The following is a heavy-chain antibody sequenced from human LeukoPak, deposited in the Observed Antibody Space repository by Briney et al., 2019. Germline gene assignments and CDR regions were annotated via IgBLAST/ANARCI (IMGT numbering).Heavy chain of an antibody. CDR2: INHSGST. CDR3: ARESLIVVRRALDI. CDR1: GGSFSGYY. Sequence: SETLSLTCAVYGGSFSGYYWSWIRQPPGKGLEWIGEINHSGSTNYNPSLKSRVTISVDTSKNQFSLKLSSVTAADTAVYYCARESLIVVRRALDIWGQGTMVTVSS. V-gene: IGHV4-34*01. J-gene: IGHJ3*02. D-gene: IGHD3-22*01.